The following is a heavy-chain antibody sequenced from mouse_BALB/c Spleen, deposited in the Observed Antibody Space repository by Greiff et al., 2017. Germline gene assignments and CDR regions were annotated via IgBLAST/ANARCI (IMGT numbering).Heavy chain of an antibody. CDR1: GYSFTDYN. D-gene: IGHD4-1*02. J-gene: IGHJ1*01. V-gene: IGHV1S135*01. Sequence: EVKLMESGPELVKPGASVKVSCKASGYSFTDYNMYWVKQSHGKSLEWIGYIDPYNGGTSYNQKFKGKATLTVDKSSSTAFMHLNSLTSEDSAVYYCARRPPTGTSWYFDVWGAGTTVTVSS. CDR2: IDPYNGGT. CDR3: ARRPPTGTSWYFDV.